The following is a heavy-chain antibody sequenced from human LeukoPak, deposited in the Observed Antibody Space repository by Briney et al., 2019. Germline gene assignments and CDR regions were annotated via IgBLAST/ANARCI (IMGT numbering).Heavy chain of an antibody. CDR1: GFTFSDYY. Sequence: GGSLRLSCAASGFTFSDYYMSWIRQAPGKGLEWVSYISSSGSTIYYADSVKGRFTISRDNAKNSLYLQMNSLRAEDTAVYYCARASSSWYVNWFDPWGQGTLVTVSS. CDR3: ARASSSWYVNWFDP. D-gene: IGHD6-13*01. CDR2: ISSSGSTI. J-gene: IGHJ5*02. V-gene: IGHV3-11*01.